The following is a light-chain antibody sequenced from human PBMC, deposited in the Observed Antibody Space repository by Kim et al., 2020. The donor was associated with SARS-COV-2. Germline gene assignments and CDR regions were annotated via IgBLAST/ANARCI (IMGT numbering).Light chain of an antibody. CDR2: DTS. J-gene: IGLJ1*01. V-gene: IGLV3-19*01. CDR3: NSRDSTGDAYV. Sequence: SSELTQDPAVSVALGQTVRLSCQRATLRNYYTHWYQQKPGQAPVLVIYDTSSLPSGIPHRFSGSSSGNTASLTITGAQAEDEADFYCNSRDSTGDAYVFGTGTKVTV. CDR1: TLRNYY.